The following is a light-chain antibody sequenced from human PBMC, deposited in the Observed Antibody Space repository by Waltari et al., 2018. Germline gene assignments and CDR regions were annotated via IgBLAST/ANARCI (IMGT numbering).Light chain of an antibody. CDR2: DVS. J-gene: IGLJ2*01. Sequence: QSALTQPASVSGSPGQSITISCTGTSSDVGGYNYVPWYQQHPGKAPKLMIYDVSNRPSGVSNRFSGSKSGNTACLTISGLQAEDEADYYCSSYTSSRTLIFGGGTKLTVL. CDR3: SSYTSSRTLI. CDR1: SSDVGGYNY. V-gene: IGLV2-14*01.